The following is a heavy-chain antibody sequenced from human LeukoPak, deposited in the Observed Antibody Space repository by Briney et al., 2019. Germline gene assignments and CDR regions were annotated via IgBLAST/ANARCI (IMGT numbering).Heavy chain of an antibody. V-gene: IGHV1-2*06. Sequence: ASVTVSCKASGYTFTGYYMNWVRQAPGQGLEWMGRIHPNSGDTNYAQKFQGRVTMTRDTSISTAYLELSRLRSDDTAVYYCARDEDVGDCTTTSCGWFDPWGQGTLVTVSS. CDR3: ARDEDVGDCTTTSCGWFDP. J-gene: IGHJ5*02. D-gene: IGHD2-2*01. CDR2: IHPNSGDT. CDR1: GYTFTGYY.